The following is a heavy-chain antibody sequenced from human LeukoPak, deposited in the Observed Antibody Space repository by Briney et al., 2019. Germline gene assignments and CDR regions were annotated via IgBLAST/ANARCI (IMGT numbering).Heavy chain of an antibody. J-gene: IGHJ4*02. CDR3: ARDYADYFDS. Sequence: GGSLRLSCAASGFTFRTYGMHWVRQAPGKGLEWVAVISYDGSNKYYADSVKGRFTISRDNSKNTLSLEMNSLRAEDTAVYYCARDYADYFDSWGQGTLVTVSS. CDR1: GFTFRTYG. D-gene: IGHD3-16*01. CDR2: ISYDGSNK. V-gene: IGHV3-30*03.